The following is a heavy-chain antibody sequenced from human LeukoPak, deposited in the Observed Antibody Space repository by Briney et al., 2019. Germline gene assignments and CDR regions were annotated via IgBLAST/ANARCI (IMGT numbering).Heavy chain of an antibody. CDR1: GGSFRGYY. CDR2: INHSGRT. V-gene: IGHV4-34*01. Sequence: SETLSLTCAVYGGSFRGYYWSWIRQPPGKGREWSGEINHSGRTNYNPSLKSGGTISLDTCKNKSSLRRRSRTAADTPVYYCAREGYCSSTNCYNFNYWGQGTLVTVSS. D-gene: IGHD2-2*02. J-gene: IGHJ4*02. CDR3: AREGYCSSTNCYNFNY.